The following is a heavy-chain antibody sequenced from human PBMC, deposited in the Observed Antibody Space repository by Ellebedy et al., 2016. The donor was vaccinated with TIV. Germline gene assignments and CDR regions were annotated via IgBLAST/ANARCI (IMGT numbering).Heavy chain of an antibody. CDR1: GGSISSSNW. D-gene: IGHD2-15*01. J-gene: IGHJ5*02. CDR3: ARDSCSGGSCYDP. Sequence: SETLSLXXAVSGGSISSSNWWSWVRQPPGKGLEWIGEIYHSGSTNYNPSLKSRVTISVDKSKNQFSLKLSSVTAADTAVYYCARDSCSGGSCYDPWGQGTLVTVSS. V-gene: IGHV4-4*02. CDR2: IYHSGST.